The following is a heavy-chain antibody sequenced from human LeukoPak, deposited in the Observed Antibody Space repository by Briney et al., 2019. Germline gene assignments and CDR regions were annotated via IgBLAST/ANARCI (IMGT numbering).Heavy chain of an antibody. V-gene: IGHV3-21*01. Sequence: PGGSLRLSCAASGFTFSSYSMNWVRQAPGKGLEWVSSISSSSSYIYYADSVKGRFTISRDNAKKTLYLQMNSLRAEDTAVYYCAGTYYADYGTTYSLDYWGQGTLVTVSS. CDR2: ISSSSSYI. CDR1: GFTFSSYS. J-gene: IGHJ4*02. CDR3: AGTYYADYGTTYSLDY. D-gene: IGHD4-17*01.